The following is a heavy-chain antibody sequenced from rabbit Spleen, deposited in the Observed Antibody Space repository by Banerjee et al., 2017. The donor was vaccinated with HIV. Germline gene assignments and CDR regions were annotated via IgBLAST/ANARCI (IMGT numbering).Heavy chain of an antibody. V-gene: IGHV1S40*01. Sequence: ESGGGLVKPGASLTLTCIASGVSFSGDSYMCWVRQAPGKGLEWIACIYTGTGSTYCASWAKGRFTISKTSSTTVTLQMTSLTAADTATYFCARGDRYGTGYAYANLWGQGTLVTVS. CDR3: ARGDRYGTGYAYANL. D-gene: IGHD6-1*01. J-gene: IGHJ4*01. CDR2: IYTGTGST. CDR1: GVSFSGDSY.